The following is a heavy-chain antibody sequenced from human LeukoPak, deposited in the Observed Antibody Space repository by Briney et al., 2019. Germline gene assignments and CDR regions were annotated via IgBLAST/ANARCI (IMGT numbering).Heavy chain of an antibody. J-gene: IGHJ5*02. D-gene: IGHD3-3*01. Sequence: SETLSLTCTVSGGSISNYYWSWIRQPPGKGLDWIGYIYTSGSTNYNPSLKSRVTMSVETSKNQFSLKPSSVTAADTAVYYCARSWSVYYPEYNWFDPCGPGTLVTVSS. CDR2: IYTSGST. CDR1: GGSISNYY. V-gene: IGHV4-4*09. CDR3: ARSWSVYYPEYNWFDP.